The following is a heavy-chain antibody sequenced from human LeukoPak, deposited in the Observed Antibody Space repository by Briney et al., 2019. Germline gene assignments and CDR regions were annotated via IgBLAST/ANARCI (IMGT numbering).Heavy chain of an antibody. Sequence: GGSLRLSCAASGFTFSSYEMNWVRQAPGKGLEWVSYISCSGSTIYYADSVKGRFTISRDNAKNSLYLQMNSLRAEDTAVYYCARLTTIEVDYWGQGTLVTVSS. CDR1: GFTFSSYE. CDR3: ARLTTIEVDY. CDR2: ISCSGSTI. J-gene: IGHJ4*02. D-gene: IGHD5-12*01. V-gene: IGHV3-48*03.